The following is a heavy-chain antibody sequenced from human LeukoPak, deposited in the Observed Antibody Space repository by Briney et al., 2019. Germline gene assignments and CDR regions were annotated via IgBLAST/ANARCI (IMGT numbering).Heavy chain of an antibody. J-gene: IGHJ4*02. CDR1: GFTFSSYA. CDR3: AKSLAAAGTGGDDY. Sequence: PGGSLRLSCAASGFTFSSYAMSWVRQAPGKGLEWVSANSGSGDSTYYAESVKGRFTISRDNSKNTLSLQMNSLRAEDTAVYYCAKSLAAAGTGGDDYWGQGTLVTVSS. CDR2: NSGSGDST. V-gene: IGHV3-23*01. D-gene: IGHD6-13*01.